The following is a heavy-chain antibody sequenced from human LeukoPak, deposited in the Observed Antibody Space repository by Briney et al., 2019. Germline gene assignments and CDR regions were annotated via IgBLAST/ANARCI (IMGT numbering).Heavy chain of an antibody. CDR3: ARKKKGDNYYYYYMDV. J-gene: IGHJ6*03. CDR2: INPNSGGT. D-gene: IGHD1-26*01. CDR1: GYTLTGYY. V-gene: IGHV1-2*02. Sequence: GASVKVSCKASGYTLTGYYMHWVRQAPGQGLEWMGWINPNSGGTNYAQKFQGRVTMTRDTSISTAYMELSRLRSDDTAVYYCARKKKGDNYYYYYMDVWGKGTTVTVSS.